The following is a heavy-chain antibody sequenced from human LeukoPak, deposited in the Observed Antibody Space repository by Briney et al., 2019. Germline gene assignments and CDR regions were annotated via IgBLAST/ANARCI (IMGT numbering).Heavy chain of an antibody. J-gene: IGHJ4*02. CDR1: GYSFTNYW. CDR3: ARLYYDSSGSYLDY. CDR2: IDPSDSYT. V-gene: IGHV5-10-1*01. D-gene: IGHD3-22*01. Sequence: GESLKISCEASGYSFTNYWIGWVRQMPGKGLEWVVRIDPSDSYTNYSPSFQGHVTISADRSISTAYLQWSSLKASDTAMYYCARLYYDSSGSYLDYWGQGTLVTVSS.